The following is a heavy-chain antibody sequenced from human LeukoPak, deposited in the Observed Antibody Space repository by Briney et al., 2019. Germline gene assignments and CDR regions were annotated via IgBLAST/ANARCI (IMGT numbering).Heavy chain of an antibody. V-gene: IGHV4-4*07. CDR2: IYTIGNT. CDR1: GGSISSYY. D-gene: IGHD3-3*01. CDR3: ARDARGWSGFDY. Sequence: SETLSLTCSVSGGSISSYYWSWIRQPAGKGREWIGRIYTIGNTDYNPSLKSRVTMSVDTSKNQFSLNLSPVTAADTAVYYCARDARGWSGFDYWGQGTLVTVSS. J-gene: IGHJ4*02.